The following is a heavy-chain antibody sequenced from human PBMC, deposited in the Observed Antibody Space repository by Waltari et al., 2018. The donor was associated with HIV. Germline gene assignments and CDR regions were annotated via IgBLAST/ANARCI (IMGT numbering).Heavy chain of an antibody. V-gene: IGHV4-39*01. J-gene: IGHJ6*02. D-gene: IGHD2-8*01. CDR1: GGSVINSDYY. CDR3: ARRPRMAAFYLYYGMDV. Sequence: QLQLQQSGLGLVKPSETLSLTCTVSGGSVINSDYYWDFIRQSPGKGLEWIGNIYYTGTTFYNPSLKSRVTMSADLSRNQFSLRLNSVTAADTAIYYCARRPRMAAFYLYYGMDVWGQGTTVTVSS. CDR2: IYYTGTT.